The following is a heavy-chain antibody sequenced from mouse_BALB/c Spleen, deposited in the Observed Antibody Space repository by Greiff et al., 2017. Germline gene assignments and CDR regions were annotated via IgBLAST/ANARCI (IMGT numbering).Heavy chain of an antibody. CDR3: ARRFTAGAWFAY. CDR1: GFTFSSYG. V-gene: IGHV5-6*01. D-gene: IGHD1-2*01. CDR2: ISSGGSYT. J-gene: IGHJ3*01. Sequence: EVQGVESGGDLVKPGGSLKLSCAASGFTFSSYGMSWVRQTPDKRLEWVATISSGGSYTYYPDSVKGRFTISRDNAKNTLYLQMSSLKSEDTAMYYCARRFTAGAWFAYWGQGTLVTVSA.